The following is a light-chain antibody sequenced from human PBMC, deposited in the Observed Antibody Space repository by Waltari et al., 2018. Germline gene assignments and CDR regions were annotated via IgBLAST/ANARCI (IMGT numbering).Light chain of an antibody. V-gene: IGKV1-33*01. J-gene: IGKJ2*01. CDR1: RDINNF. Sequence: DIQMTQSPSSMSASVGDRVTISCQASRDINNFLNWYQQKPGKAPTLLIYDASNLEIGVPSRFSGRGSGTHFTLTITTVQPEDVATYYCQLYDDFPPYTFGQGTKLDIK. CDR3: QLYDDFPPYT. CDR2: DAS.